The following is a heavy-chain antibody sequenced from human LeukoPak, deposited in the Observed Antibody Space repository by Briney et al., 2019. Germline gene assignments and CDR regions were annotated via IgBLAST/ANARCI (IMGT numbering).Heavy chain of an antibody. CDR2: IYPGDSDT. CDR1: GYRFASFW. CDR3: ASIIVAAAGRGYYYYGMDV. Sequence: GESLKISCKGSGYRFASFWIGWVRQMPGKGLEWMGIIYPGDSDTRYSPSFQGQVTISADKSISTTYVQWSSLKASDTAIYYCASIIVAAAGRGYYYYGMDVWGQGTTVTVSS. J-gene: IGHJ6*02. D-gene: IGHD6-13*01. V-gene: IGHV5-51*01.